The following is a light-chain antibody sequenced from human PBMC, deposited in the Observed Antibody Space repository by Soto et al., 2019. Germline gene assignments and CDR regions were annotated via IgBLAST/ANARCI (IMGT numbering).Light chain of an antibody. Sequence: DIQMTQSPSTLSASVGDRVTITCRASQSISSWLAWYQQKTGKAPKLLIYDASSLESGVPSRFSGSGSGTEFTLTISSLQPDDFATYYCQQYNSYSPWTFGQGTKVEI. CDR3: QQYNSYSPWT. CDR1: QSISSW. J-gene: IGKJ1*01. CDR2: DAS. V-gene: IGKV1-5*01.